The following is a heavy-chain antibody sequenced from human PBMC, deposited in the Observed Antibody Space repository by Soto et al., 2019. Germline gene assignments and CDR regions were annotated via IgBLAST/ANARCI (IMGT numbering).Heavy chain of an antibody. CDR3: TTIVLVPFDH. V-gene: IGHV3-15*01. CDR2: VKSKSDGETA. CDR1: GFTFTNAW. J-gene: IGHJ4*02. Sequence: VGSLRLSCRTSGFTFTNAWMNWVRLTPGNGLEGVGRVKSKSDGETAEYAAPVKGRFIISRDDSTATLSLEMNSLPSEDSAVYYCTTIVLVPFDHWGQGVLVTVSS. D-gene: IGHD3-22*01.